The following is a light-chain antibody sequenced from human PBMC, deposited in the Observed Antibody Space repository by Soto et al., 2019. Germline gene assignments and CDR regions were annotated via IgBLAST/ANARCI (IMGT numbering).Light chain of an antibody. V-gene: IGLV2-11*01. J-gene: IGLJ2*01. CDR3: SSFAGSYGL. CDR2: DVT. CDR1: STNIGAYDY. Sequence: QSALTQPPSVSGSSGQSVTVSCTGSSTNIGAYDYVSWYQLHPDKAPRLILFDVTQRPSGVPDRFSGSKSGNTASLTISRLQAEDEAEYYCSSFAGSYGLFGGGTQLTVL.